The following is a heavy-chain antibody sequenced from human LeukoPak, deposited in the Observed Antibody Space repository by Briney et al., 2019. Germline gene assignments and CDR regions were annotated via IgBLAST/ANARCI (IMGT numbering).Heavy chain of an antibody. D-gene: IGHD5-18*01. Sequence: SGGSLRLSCAASGFTFSSYAMHWVRQAPGRGLEWVAVISYDGSNKYYADSVKGRFTISRDNSKNTLYLQMNSLRAEDTAVYYCARGALQLWFESRFDYWGQGTLVTVSS. CDR2: ISYDGSNK. V-gene: IGHV3-30-3*01. J-gene: IGHJ4*02. CDR3: ARGALQLWFESRFDY. CDR1: GFTFSSYA.